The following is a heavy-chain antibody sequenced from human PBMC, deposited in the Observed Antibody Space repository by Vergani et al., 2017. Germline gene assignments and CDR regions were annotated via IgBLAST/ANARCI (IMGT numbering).Heavy chain of an antibody. CDR1: GGSFSGYY. J-gene: IGHJ6*03. Sequence: QVQLQQWGAGLLKPSETLSLTCAVYGGSFSGYYWSWIRQPAGKGLEWIGHIYTSGSTNYNPSLKSRVTMSVDTSKNQFSLKLSSVTAADTAIYYCTKTTNVKVRYDSYIDVWGKGATVTVSS. V-gene: IGHV4-59*10. D-gene: IGHD1/OR15-1a*01. CDR2: IYTSGST. CDR3: TKTTNVKVRYDSYIDV.